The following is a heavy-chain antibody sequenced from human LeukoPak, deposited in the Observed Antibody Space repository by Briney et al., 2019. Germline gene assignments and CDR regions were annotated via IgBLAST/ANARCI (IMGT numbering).Heavy chain of an antibody. CDR3: ARGAYGDPTSFDY. D-gene: IGHD4-17*01. J-gene: IGHJ4*02. V-gene: IGHV4-59*01. Sequence: GSLRLSCAASGFTFCNYAMNWVRQAPGKGLEWIGYIYYSGSTNYNPSLKSRVTISVDTSKNQFSLKLSSVTAADTAVYYCARGAYGDPTSFDYWGQGTLVTVSP. CDR1: GFTFCNYA. CDR2: IYYSGST.